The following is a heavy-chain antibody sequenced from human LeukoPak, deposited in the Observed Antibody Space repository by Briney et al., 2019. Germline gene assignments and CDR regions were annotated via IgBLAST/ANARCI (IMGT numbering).Heavy chain of an antibody. J-gene: IGHJ5*02. CDR3: ARDIVVVPLVMGWFDP. D-gene: IGHD2-2*01. V-gene: IGHV3-21*04. Sequence: GGSLRLSCAASGFTFSSYSMSWVRQAPGKGLEWVSSISSSSSYIYYADSVKGRFTISRDNAKNSLYLQMNSLRAEDTAVYYCARDIVVVPLVMGWFDPWGQGTLVTVSS. CDR2: ISSSSSYI. CDR1: GFTFSSYS.